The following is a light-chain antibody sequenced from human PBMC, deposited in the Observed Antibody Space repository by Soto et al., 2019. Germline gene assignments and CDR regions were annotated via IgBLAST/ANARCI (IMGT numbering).Light chain of an antibody. J-gene: IGKJ2*01. CDR1: QSVSSSY. Sequence: EIVLTQSPGTLSLSPGERATLSCRASQSVSSSYLAWYQQKPGQAPRLLIYGASSRATGIPDRFSGSGSGTDFTLTISRLVPEDFAVYSCQQYGSSPAMYTFGQGTKLEIK. CDR2: GAS. CDR3: QQYGSSPAMYT. V-gene: IGKV3-20*01.